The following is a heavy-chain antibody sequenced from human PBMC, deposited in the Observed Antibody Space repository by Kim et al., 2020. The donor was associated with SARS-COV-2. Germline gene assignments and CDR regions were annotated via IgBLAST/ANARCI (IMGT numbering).Heavy chain of an antibody. V-gene: IGHV4-59*11. J-gene: IGHJ3*01. D-gene: IGHD5-12*01. CDR1: GGSISNHY. Sequence: SETLSLTCIVSGGSISNHYWSWIRQTPGKGLEWIGYIDYSGGTNSNPSLKSRVTISLDTSKNQFSLKLSSVTAADTAVYYCERDPPGPDYSFDLWGQGTMVTVSS. CDR2: IDYSGGT. CDR3: ERDPPGPDYSFDL.